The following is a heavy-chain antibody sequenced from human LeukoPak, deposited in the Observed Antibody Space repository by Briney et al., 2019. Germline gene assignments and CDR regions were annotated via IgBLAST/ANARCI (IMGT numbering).Heavy chain of an antibody. Sequence: ASETLSLTCTVSGGSISSSTYYWDWIRQPPGKGLEWIGSIYYSGSTYYNPSLKSRVTISVDTSKNQFSLKLSSVTAADTAVYYCARDTLDQWHYGMDVWGQGTTVTVSS. CDR1: GGSISSSTYY. CDR2: IYYSGST. CDR3: ARDTLDQWHYGMDV. D-gene: IGHD6-19*01. V-gene: IGHV4-39*07. J-gene: IGHJ6*02.